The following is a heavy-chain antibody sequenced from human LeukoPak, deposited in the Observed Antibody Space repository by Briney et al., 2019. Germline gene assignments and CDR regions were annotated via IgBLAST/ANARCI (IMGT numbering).Heavy chain of an antibody. V-gene: IGHV3-23*01. J-gene: IGHJ4*02. D-gene: IGHD6-13*01. CDR3: AKVGLQQQLNY. Sequence: GGSLRLSCAASGFTFSSYAMSWVRQAPGKGLEWVSATSGSGGSTYYADSVKGRFTISRDNSKNTLYLQMNSLRAEDTAVYYCAKVGLQQQLNYWGQGTLVTVSS. CDR2: TSGSGGST. CDR1: GFTFSSYA.